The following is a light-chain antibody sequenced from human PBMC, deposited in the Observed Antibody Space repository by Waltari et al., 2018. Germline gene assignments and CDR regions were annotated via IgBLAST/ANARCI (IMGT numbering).Light chain of an antibody. Sequence: QSVLTQPPSASGTPGQRVAISCSGTRSNIGSNSVHWYQQLPGTAPKLLTHGNNQRPSGVPDRFSGTKSGTSASLAISGLQSEDEAHYYCAAWDASLNGWVFGGGTKLTVL. CDR1: RSNIGSNS. CDR3: AAWDASLNGWV. CDR2: GNN. V-gene: IGLV1-44*01. J-gene: IGLJ3*02.